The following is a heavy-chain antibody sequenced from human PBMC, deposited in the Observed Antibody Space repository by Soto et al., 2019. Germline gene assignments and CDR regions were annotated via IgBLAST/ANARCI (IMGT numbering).Heavy chain of an antibody. D-gene: IGHD3-22*01. CDR1: GGSISSGGYY. Sequence: QVQLQESGPGLVKPSQTLSLTCTVSGGSISSGGYYWSWIRQHPGKGLEWIGYIYYSGSTYYNPSLKSRVTISVDTSKNQFSLKLSSVTAADTAVYYCARVEAYYYDSSGYYNRYYFDYWGQGTLVTVSS. CDR2: IYYSGST. CDR3: ARVEAYYYDSSGYYNRYYFDY. J-gene: IGHJ4*02. V-gene: IGHV4-31*03.